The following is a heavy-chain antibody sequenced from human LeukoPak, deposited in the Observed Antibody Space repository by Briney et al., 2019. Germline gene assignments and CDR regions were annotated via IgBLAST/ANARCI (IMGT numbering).Heavy chain of an antibody. CDR2: ISGSGGST. V-gene: IGHV3-23*01. D-gene: IGHD3-10*01. Sequence: GGSLRLSCAASGFTLRSYAMRWVRQAPGKGLEWVSSISGSGGSTYYADSVKGRFTISRDNSKNTLYLQMNSLRAEDTAVYYCAKDWDYYGSGSYSDYWGQGTLVTVSS. J-gene: IGHJ4*02. CDR1: GFTLRSYA. CDR3: AKDWDYYGSGSYSDY.